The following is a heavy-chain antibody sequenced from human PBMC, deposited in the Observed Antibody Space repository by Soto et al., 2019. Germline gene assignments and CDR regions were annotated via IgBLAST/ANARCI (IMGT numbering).Heavy chain of an antibody. CDR1: GYTLTELS. D-gene: IGHD1-1*01. J-gene: IGHJ6*02. V-gene: IGHV1-24*01. CDR3: ATSKYNWNDYYYGMDV. Sequence: ASVKVSCKVSGYTLTELSMHWVRQAPGKGLEWMGGFDPEDGETIYAQKFQGRVTMTEDTSTDTAYMELSSLRSEDTAVYYCATSKYNWNDYYYGMDVWGQGTTVTVSS. CDR2: FDPEDGET.